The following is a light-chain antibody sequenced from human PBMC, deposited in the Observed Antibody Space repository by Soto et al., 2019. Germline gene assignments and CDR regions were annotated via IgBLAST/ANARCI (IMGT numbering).Light chain of an antibody. J-gene: IGLJ1*01. CDR3: CSYAGSSTYV. V-gene: IGLV2-23*02. Sequence: QSVLTQPASVSGSPGQSITISCTGTSSDVGSYNLVSWYQQYPGKAPKLMISEVNKRPSGVSNRFSGSKSGNTASLTISGLQAEDEADYYCCSYAGSSTYVFGTGTQLTVL. CDR1: SSDVGSYNL. CDR2: EVN.